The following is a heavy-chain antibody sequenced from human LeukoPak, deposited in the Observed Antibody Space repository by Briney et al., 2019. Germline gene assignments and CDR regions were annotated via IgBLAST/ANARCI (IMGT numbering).Heavy chain of an antibody. CDR2: IRNKANGGTT. D-gene: IGHD2-2*01. CDR1: GFTFSYYY. V-gene: IGHV3-22*01. J-gene: IGHJ4*02. CDR3: SREKDIVVVPLVSEFDY. Sequence: GGSLRLSCAASGFTFSYYYMSGVRQAPGKGLEWVGFIRNKANGGTTEWTTSVKGRFTISRDDSKSITYLQMKSLKTEDTAVYYCSREKDIVVVPLVSEFDYWGQGTLVTVSS.